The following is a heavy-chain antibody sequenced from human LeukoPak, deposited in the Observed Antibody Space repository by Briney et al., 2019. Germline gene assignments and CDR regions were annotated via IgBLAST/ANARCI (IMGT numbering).Heavy chain of an antibody. Sequence: PGGSLRLSCTASGFTFGDYAMSWVRQAPGKGLEWVGFIRSKAYGGTTEYAASVKGRFTISRDDSKSIAYLQMNSLKTEDTAVYYCTRXEDRDIVVVPAAIQFDYWGQGTLATVSS. CDR1: GFTFGDYA. J-gene: IGHJ4*02. CDR2: IRSKAYGGTT. D-gene: IGHD2-2*01. V-gene: IGHV3-49*04. CDR3: TRXEDRDIVVVPAAIQFDY.